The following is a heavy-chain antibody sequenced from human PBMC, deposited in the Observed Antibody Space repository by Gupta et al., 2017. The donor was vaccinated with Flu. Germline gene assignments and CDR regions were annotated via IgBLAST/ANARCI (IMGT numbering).Heavy chain of an antibody. Sequence: QVQLVESGGGVVQPGRSLRLSCAASGFTFSSYGMHWVRQAPGKGLEWVAIMWYDGSNKYYAESVKGRFSISRDNSKNTLFLQMNSLRAEDTAVYYCASTRFYPDSRGDGSYGMDVWGQGTTVTVSS. D-gene: IGHD3-22*01. V-gene: IGHV3-33*01. CDR2: MWYDGSNK. J-gene: IGHJ6*02. CDR1: GFTFSSYG. CDR3: ASTRFYPDSRGDGSYGMDV.